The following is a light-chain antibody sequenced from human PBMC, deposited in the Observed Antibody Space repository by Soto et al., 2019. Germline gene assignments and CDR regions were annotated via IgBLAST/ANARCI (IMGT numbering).Light chain of an antibody. Sequence: QSVLTQPASVSGSPGQSSTISCTGTSSDVGGYNYVSWYQQHPGKAPKLMIYDVSNRPSGVSNRFSGSKSGNTASLTVSGLQAEDEADYYCSSYTSSSTLDVFGTGTKFTVL. J-gene: IGLJ1*01. CDR1: SSDVGGYNY. CDR3: SSYTSSSTLDV. V-gene: IGLV2-14*01. CDR2: DVS.